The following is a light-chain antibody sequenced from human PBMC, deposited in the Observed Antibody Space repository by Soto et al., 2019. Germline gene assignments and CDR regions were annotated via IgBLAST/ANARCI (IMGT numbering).Light chain of an antibody. J-gene: IGKJ2*01. Sequence: EIVLTQSPGTLSLSPGERATLSCRATQGISSYYLAWYQQNPGHAPRLLLYATYSTATVIPFSCSGSGSGTDFTLTIRRLEPEDFALYYCQQYGTPLYTFGQGTKLEIK. CDR2: ATY. CDR3: QQYGTPLYT. CDR1: QGISSYY. V-gene: IGKV3-20*01.